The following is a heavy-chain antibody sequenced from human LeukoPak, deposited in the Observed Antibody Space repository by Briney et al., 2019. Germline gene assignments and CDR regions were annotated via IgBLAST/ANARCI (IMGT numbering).Heavy chain of an antibody. CDR2: ISWNSGSI. V-gene: IGHV3-9*01. D-gene: IGHD6-13*01. Sequence: PGGSLRLSCAASGFTFDDYAMHWVRHAPGKGLEWVSGISWNSGSIGYADSVKGRFTISRDNAKNSLYLQMNSLRAEDTALYYCAKDAGYYYYMDVWGQGTMVTVSS. CDR3: AKDAGYYYYMDV. CDR1: GFTFDDYA. J-gene: IGHJ6*03.